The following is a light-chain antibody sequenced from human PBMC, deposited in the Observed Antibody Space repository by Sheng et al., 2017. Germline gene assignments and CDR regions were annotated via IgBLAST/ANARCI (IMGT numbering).Light chain of an antibody. Sequence: PGQRVTISCTGSSSNIGAGYDVHWYQHLPGTAPKLLIYGNSNRPSGVPDRFSGSKSGTSDSLAITGLQAEDEADYYCQSYDSTLSVYVFGTGTKVTVL. CDR3: QSYDSTLSVYV. CDR1: SSNIGAGYD. CDR2: GNS. J-gene: IGLJ1*01. V-gene: IGLV1-40*01.